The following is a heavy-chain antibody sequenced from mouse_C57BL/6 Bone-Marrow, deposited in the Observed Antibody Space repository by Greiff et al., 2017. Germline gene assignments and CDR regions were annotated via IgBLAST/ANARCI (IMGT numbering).Heavy chain of an antibody. CDR3: ARGITTVVPYYYAMDY. V-gene: IGHV1-61*01. CDR2: IYPSDSET. Sequence: QVQLQQPGAELVRPGSSVKLSCKASGYTFTSYWMDWVKQRPGQGLEWIGNIYPSDSETHYNQKFKDKATLTVDKSSSTASMQLSSLTSEDSAVYYCARGITTVVPYYYAMDYWGQGTSVTVSS. J-gene: IGHJ4*01. CDR1: GYTFTSYW. D-gene: IGHD1-1*01.